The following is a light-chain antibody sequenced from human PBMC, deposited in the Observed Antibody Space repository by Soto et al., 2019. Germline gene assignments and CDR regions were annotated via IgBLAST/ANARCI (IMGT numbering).Light chain of an antibody. J-gene: IGLJ2*01. Sequence: QPVLTQSPSASASLGASVKLTCTLSSGHSSYAIAWHQQQPEKGPRYLMKLNSDGSHSKGDGIPDRFSGSSSGTERYLTISSLQSEDEADYYCQTWGTGIRVFSGGTKVTVL. V-gene: IGLV4-69*01. CDR3: QTWGTGIRV. CDR1: SGHSSYA. CDR2: LNSDGSH.